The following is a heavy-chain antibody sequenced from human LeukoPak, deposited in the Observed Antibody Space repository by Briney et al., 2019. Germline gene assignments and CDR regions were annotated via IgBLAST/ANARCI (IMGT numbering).Heavy chain of an antibody. J-gene: IGHJ4*02. CDR1: GFTFSHAW. CDR3: TARGGIYSGYDPYFDY. Sequence: GGSLRLSCAASGFTFSHAWMSWVRQAPGKGLEWVGRIKSKTDGGTTDYAAPVKGRFTISRDDSKNTLYLQMNSLKTEDTAVYYCTARGGIYSGYDPYFDYWGQGTLVTVSS. CDR2: IKSKTDGGTT. D-gene: IGHD5-12*01. V-gene: IGHV3-15*01.